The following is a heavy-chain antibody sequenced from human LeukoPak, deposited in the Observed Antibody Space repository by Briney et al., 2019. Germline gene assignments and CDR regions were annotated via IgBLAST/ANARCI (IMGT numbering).Heavy chain of an antibody. CDR2: LYPSGST. Sequence: SETLSLTCTVSGGSITGTTYYWAWFRQPPGQGLEWIGSLYPSGSTYYSPSLKSRVSIFLDTSKGQLSLNVRSVTAADTAVYYCARRAGDWAVNWIDPWGQGTLVTVSS. V-gene: IGHV4-39*01. CDR3: ARRAGDWAVNWIDP. J-gene: IGHJ5*02. D-gene: IGHD2-21*02. CDR1: GGSITGTTYY.